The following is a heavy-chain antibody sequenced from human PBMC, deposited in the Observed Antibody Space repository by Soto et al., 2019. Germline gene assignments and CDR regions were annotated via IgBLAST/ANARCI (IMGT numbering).Heavy chain of an antibody. V-gene: IGHV4-30-4*01. J-gene: IGHJ4*02. CDR2: IYYSGST. CDR3: ARVTLRLGGLSLYPFDY. CDR1: GGSISSGGYY. Sequence: SETLSLTCTVSGGSISSGGYYWSWIRQPPGKGLGWIGYIYYSGSTYYNPSLKSRVTISVDTSKNQFSLKLSSLTAADTAVYYCARVTLRLGGLSLYPFDYWGQGTLVTVS. D-gene: IGHD3-16*02.